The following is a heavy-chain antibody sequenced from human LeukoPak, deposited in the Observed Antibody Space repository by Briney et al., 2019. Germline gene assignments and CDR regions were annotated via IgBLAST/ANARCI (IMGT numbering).Heavy chain of an antibody. Sequence: PSETLSLTCTVSGGSISSYYWGWIRQPAGKGLEWIGRIYTSGSTNYNPSLKSRVTMSVDTSKNQFSLKLSSVTAADTAVYYCARDGRRLANNWFDPWGQGTLVTVSS. CDR1: GGSISSYY. CDR3: ARDGRRLANNWFDP. CDR2: IYTSGST. V-gene: IGHV4-4*07. J-gene: IGHJ5*02. D-gene: IGHD5-12*01.